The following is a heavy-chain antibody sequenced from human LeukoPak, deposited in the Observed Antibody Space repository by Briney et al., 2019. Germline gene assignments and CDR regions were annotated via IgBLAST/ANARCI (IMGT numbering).Heavy chain of an antibody. CDR3: ARAHSSSSTLDL. J-gene: IGHJ5*02. CDR2: IWYDGSKK. CDR1: GFTFSDYG. D-gene: IGHD6-6*01. V-gene: IGHV3-33*01. Sequence: GGSLRLSCAASGFTFSDYGIHWVRQAPGQGLEWVALIWYDGSKKYYADSVKGRFTISRDNTKNTLYLQLNSLRAGDTAVYYCARAHSSSSTLDLWGQGTLVTVSS.